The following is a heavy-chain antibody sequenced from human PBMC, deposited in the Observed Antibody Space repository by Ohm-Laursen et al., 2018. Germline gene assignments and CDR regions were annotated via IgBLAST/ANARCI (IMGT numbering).Heavy chain of an antibody. J-gene: IGHJ4*02. D-gene: IGHD3-16*01. CDR2: IYYSGST. V-gene: IGHV4-59*08. Sequence: TLSLTCIVSGGSIGISFWSWIRQPPGKGLEWIGYIYYSGSTNYNPSLKSRVTISVDTSKNQFSLKLSSVTAADTAVYYCARLGDNDYDTYYFDYWGQGTLVTVSS. CDR3: ARLGDNDYDTYYFDY. CDR1: GGSIGISF.